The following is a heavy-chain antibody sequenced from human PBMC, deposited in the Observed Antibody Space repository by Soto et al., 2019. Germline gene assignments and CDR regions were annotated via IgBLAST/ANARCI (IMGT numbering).Heavy chain of an antibody. Sequence: PGGSLRLSCAASGFTFSSYGMHWVRQAPGKGLEWVAVISYDGSNKYYADSVKGRFTISRDNSKNTLYLQMNSPRAEDTAVYYCAKDPGWVVAATGTFDYWGQGTLVTVSS. D-gene: IGHD6-13*01. CDR2: ISYDGSNK. CDR1: GFTFSSYG. CDR3: AKDPGWVVAATGTFDY. J-gene: IGHJ4*02. V-gene: IGHV3-30*18.